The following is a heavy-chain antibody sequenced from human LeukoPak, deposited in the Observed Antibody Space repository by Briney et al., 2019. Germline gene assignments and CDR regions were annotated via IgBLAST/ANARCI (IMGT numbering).Heavy chain of an antibody. CDR1: GGSISSYY. V-gene: IGHV4-4*07. D-gene: IGHD4-17*01. J-gene: IGHJ4*02. Sequence: SETLSLTCTVSGGSISSYYWSWIRQPAGKGLEWIGRIYTSGSTNYNPSLESRVTMSVDTSKNQFSLKLSSVTAADTAVYYCARDTGTVTTYLFDYWGQGTLVTVSS. CDR3: ARDTGTVTTYLFDY. CDR2: IYTSGST.